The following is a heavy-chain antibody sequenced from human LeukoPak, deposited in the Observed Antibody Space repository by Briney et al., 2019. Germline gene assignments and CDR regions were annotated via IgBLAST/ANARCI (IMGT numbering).Heavy chain of an antibody. CDR1: GFTFSSYA. V-gene: IGHV3-23*01. D-gene: IGHD6-19*01. CDR3: AKSPRAVAGNFDY. CDR2: ISGSGGST. Sequence: GGSLRLSCAASGFTFSSYAMSWVRQAPGKGLEWVSAISGSGGSTYYADSVKGRFTISRDNSKNRLYLLMNSLRAEDTAVYYCAKSPRAVAGNFDYWGQGTLVTVSS. J-gene: IGHJ4*02.